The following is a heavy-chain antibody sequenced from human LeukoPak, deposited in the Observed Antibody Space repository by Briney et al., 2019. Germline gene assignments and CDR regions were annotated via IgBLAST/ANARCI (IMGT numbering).Heavy chain of an antibody. CDR3: ARGTGDLYYYYYYYMDV. CDR2: ISAYNGNT. CDR1: GYTLTELS. J-gene: IGHJ6*03. Sequence: ASVKVSCKVSGYTLTELSMHWVRQAPGKGLEWMGWISAYNGNTNYAQKLQGRVTMTTDTSTSTAYMELRSLRSDDTAVYYCARGTGDLYYYYYYYMDVWGKGTTVTVSS. D-gene: IGHD7-27*01. V-gene: IGHV1-18*01.